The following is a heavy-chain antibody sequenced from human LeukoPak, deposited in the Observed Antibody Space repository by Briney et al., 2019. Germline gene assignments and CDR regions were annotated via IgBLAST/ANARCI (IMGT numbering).Heavy chain of an antibody. CDR2: IYYSGST. CDR3: ARRRTSYYGMDV. J-gene: IGHJ6*02. V-gene: IGHV4-39*01. CDR1: GGSISSSSYY. Sequence: SQTLSLTCTVSGGSISSSSYYWGWIRQPPGKGLEWIGSIYYSGSTYYNPSLKSRVTISVDTSKNQFSLKLSSVTAAGTAVYYCARRRTSYYGMDVWGQGTTVTVSS.